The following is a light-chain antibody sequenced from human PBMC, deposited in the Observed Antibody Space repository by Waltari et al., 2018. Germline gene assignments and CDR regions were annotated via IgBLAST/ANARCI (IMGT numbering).Light chain of an antibody. Sequence: EIVLTQSPGTLSLSPGERATLSCRASQSFDSNYFAWFQQRPGQVPRLLIYAASSRATDIPDRVSGSVSGTDFTLTISRLEPEDFAVYYCQQYAKAPDTFGQGTRLEIK. CDR3: QQYAKAPDT. V-gene: IGKV3-20*01. CDR1: QSFDSNY. J-gene: IGKJ2*01. CDR2: AAS.